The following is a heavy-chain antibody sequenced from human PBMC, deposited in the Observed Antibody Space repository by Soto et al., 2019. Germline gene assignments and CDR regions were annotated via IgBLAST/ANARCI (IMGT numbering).Heavy chain of an antibody. CDR1: GYSFTSHW. CDR2: IYPGDSDT. V-gene: IGHV5-51*01. D-gene: IGHD3-22*01. J-gene: IGHJ4*02. CDR3: ARQGPYDRGGYYYFDY. Sequence: EVQLVQSGAEVKKPGESLKISCKGSGYSFTSHWIAWVRQMPGKGLEWMGVIYPGDSDTRHGPSFQGQVTISVDKSISTAYLQWSSLKASDTAMYYCARQGPYDRGGYYYFDYWGQGTLVTVSS.